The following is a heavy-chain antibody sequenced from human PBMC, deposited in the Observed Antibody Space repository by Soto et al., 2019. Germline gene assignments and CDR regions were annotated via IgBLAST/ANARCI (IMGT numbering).Heavy chain of an antibody. V-gene: IGHV5-51*01. Sequence: ESLKISCKGSGYSFTTYWIGWVRQMPGKGLEWMGSIFPGYSDTRYSPSFQGQVTISADKSINTAYLQWSSLKVSDTATYYCTIMRSSWDPNNYWGQGSLVPVSS. CDR3: TIMRSSWDPNNY. J-gene: IGHJ4*02. D-gene: IGHD6-13*01. CDR1: GYSFTTYW. CDR2: IFPGYSDT.